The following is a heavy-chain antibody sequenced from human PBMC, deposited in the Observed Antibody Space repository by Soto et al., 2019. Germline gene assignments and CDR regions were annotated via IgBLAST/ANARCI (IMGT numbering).Heavy chain of an antibody. V-gene: IGHV3-23*01. CDR3: ARDQKQKLLLFDY. CDR2: ISAGADST. CDR1: GFTFSNYA. Sequence: GGSLRLSCAASGFTFSNYAMDWVRQAPGKGLEWVSTISAGADSTYYADSVKGRFTISRDNSKNTLYLQMSSLRAEDTAIYYCARDQKQKLLLFDYWGQGTLVTVSS. D-gene: IGHD6-13*01. J-gene: IGHJ4*02.